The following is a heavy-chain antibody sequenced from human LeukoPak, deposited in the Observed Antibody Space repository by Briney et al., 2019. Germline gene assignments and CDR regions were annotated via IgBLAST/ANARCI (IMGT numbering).Heavy chain of an antibody. CDR3: AKGFREGCSSTSCYATPFFDY. Sequence: GGSLRLSCAASGFTFSSYDMSWVRQAPGKGLEWVSAISGSGGSTYYADSMKGRFTISRDNSKNTLYLQMNSLRAEDTAVYYCAKGFREGCSSTSCYATPFFDYWGQGTLVTVSS. J-gene: IGHJ4*02. CDR1: GFTFSSYD. CDR2: ISGSGGST. V-gene: IGHV3-23*01. D-gene: IGHD2-2*01.